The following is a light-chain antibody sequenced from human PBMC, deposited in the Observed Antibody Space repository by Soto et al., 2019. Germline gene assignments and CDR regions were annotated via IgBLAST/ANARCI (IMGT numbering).Light chain of an antibody. J-gene: IGKJ1*01. CDR3: QQYHSYWT. V-gene: IGKV1-5*03. CDR2: KAS. Sequence: DIQMTQSPSTLSASVGARVPITCRASQSISSWLAWYQQKPGKAPKLLIYKASSLESGVPSRFSGSRSGTEFTLTISSLQPDDFSTYYCQQYHSYWTFGQGTKVDI. CDR1: QSISSW.